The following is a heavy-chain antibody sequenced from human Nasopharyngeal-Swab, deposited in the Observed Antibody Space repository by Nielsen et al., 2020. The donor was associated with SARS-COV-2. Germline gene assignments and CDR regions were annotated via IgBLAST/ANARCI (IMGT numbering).Heavy chain of an antibody. CDR1: GFTFSSYW. CDR2: IKQDGSEK. D-gene: IGHD3-22*01. Sequence: GESLKISCAASGFTFSSYWMSWVRQAPGKGLEWVANIKQDGSEKYYADSVKGRFTISRDNSKNTLYLQMNSLRAEDTAVYYCARDSSGYYRAPFDYWGQGTLVTVSS. V-gene: IGHV3-7*01. CDR3: ARDSSGYYRAPFDY. J-gene: IGHJ4*02.